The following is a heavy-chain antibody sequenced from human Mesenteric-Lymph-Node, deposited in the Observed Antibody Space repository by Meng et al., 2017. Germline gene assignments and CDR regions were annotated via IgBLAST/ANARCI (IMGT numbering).Heavy chain of an antibody. D-gene: IGHD3-22*01. CDR2: TYYRYKWYN. CDR1: GDSVSSNSAA. Sequence: VQLQQSGSGLVKPSQTLSPPCAISGDSVSSNSAAWNWIRQSPSRGLEWLGRTYYRYKWYNDYAVSVKSRITINPDTSKNQFSLQLNSVTPEDTAVYYCARDSSSSAYSPFDYWGQGTLVTVSS. V-gene: IGHV6-1*01. CDR3: ARDSSSSAYSPFDY. J-gene: IGHJ4*02.